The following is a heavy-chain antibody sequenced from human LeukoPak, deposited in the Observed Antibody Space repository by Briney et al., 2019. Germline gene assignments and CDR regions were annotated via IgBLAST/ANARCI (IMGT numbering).Heavy chain of an antibody. CDR3: TKKRTTSVTDWFDP. V-gene: IGHV3-23*01. Sequence: GGSLRHSRIASGFTFSSYAMTWVRPAPGRGLECVSVISGIGTTTYYADSVKGRFTISRDNSKNTLFLQTNSLRFEDTATYYCTKKRTTSVTDWFDPWGQGTLVTVSS. J-gene: IGHJ5*02. CDR2: ISGIGTTT. D-gene: IGHD4-17*01. CDR1: GFTFSSYA.